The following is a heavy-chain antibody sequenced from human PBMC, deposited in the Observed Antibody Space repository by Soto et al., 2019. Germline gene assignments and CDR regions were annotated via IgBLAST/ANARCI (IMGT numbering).Heavy chain of an antibody. CDR1: GFSLNSTRMG. Sequence: QVTLKESGTALVKPTETLTLTCTVSGFSLNSTRMGVSWIRQPPGKALEWLAHIFSNAEKSYSTSLKSRLTTSKDTSKSQVVLTMTNMDPVDTATYYSARLSGNSAYYYYYGMDVWGRGTTVNGPS. V-gene: IGHV2-26*01. D-gene: IGHD2-15*01. CDR3: ARLSGNSAYYYYYGMDV. J-gene: IGHJ6*02. CDR2: IFSNAEK.